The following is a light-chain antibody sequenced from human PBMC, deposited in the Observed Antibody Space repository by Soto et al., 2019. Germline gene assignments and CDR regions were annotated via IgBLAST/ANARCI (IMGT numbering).Light chain of an antibody. CDR1: QSLLHSNGYNY. J-gene: IGKJ2*01. V-gene: IGKV2-28*01. CDR2: LGS. Sequence: DMVMTQSPLSLPVTPGEPASISCRSSQSLLHSNGYNYLDWYLQKPGQSPQLLIYLGSNRSSGVPDRFSGSGSGTDFTLKISRVEAEDVGVYYCMQALQPPPTFGQGTKVDIK. CDR3: MQALQPPPT.